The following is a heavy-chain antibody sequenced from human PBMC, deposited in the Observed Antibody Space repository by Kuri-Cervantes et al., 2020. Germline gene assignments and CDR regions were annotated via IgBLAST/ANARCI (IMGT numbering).Heavy chain of an antibody. D-gene: IGHD1-26*01. CDR2: IIPIFGTA. J-gene: IGHJ5*02. CDR3: ARVHSGSYGWFDP. CDR1: GYTFTSYG. Sequence: SVKVSCKASGYTFTSYGISWVRQAPGQGLEWMGGIIPIFGTANYAQKFQGRVTITADESTSTAYMELSSLRSEDTAVYYCARVHSGSYGWFDPWGQGTLVTVFS. V-gene: IGHV1-69*13.